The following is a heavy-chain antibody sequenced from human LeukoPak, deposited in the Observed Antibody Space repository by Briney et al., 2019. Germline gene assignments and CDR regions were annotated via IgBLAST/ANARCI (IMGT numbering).Heavy chain of an antibody. CDR2: IRYVGSNK. D-gene: IGHD3-9*01. V-gene: IGHV3-30*02. J-gene: IGHJ2*01. CDR1: GFALSSYG. Sequence: SLCPSSAASGFALSSYGMHWVCPAPRKGLGWVALIRYVGSNKYYADSVKGRFTISRDNSKNTLYLQMNSLRAEDTAVYYCAKGSYYDILTGYSSTRYFDLWGRGTLVTVSS. CDR3: AKGSYYDILTGYSSTRYFDL.